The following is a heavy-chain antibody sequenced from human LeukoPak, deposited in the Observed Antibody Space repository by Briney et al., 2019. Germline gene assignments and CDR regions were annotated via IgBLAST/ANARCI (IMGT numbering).Heavy chain of an antibody. D-gene: IGHD3-22*01. V-gene: IGHV3-33*01. Sequence: GGSLRLSCAGSGFSFSSYGMHWVRQAPGPGLEWMALIRSDGSNKYYADSVKGRFTISRDNAKNSLYLQMNSLRAEDTAVYYCARYPAEYYYDSSGYHYYYYYYYMDVWGKGTTVTISS. J-gene: IGHJ6*03. CDR3: ARYPAEYYYDSSGYHYYYYYYYMDV. CDR1: GFSFSSYG. CDR2: IRSDGSNK.